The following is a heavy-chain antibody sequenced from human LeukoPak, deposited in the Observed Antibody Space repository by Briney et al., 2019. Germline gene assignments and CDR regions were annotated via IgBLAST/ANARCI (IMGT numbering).Heavy chain of an antibody. CDR3: AGLNHWFDP. J-gene: IGHJ5*02. Sequence: SETLSLTCTVSGGSITSYYWSWIRQPPGKGLEWIGYVYYSGSTNYNPSLRSRVTTSIDTSKNQFSLKLSSVAAADTAVYYCAGLNHWFDPWGQGTLVTVSS. CDR2: VYYSGST. CDR1: GGSITSYY. V-gene: IGHV4-59*08.